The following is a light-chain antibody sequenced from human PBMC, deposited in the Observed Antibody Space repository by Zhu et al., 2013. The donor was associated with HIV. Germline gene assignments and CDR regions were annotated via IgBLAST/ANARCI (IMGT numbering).Light chain of an antibody. V-gene: IGKV3-20*01. Sequence: EVVLTQSPGTLSLSPGERATLSCRASQSVSSSYLTWYQQKPGQAPRLLIYGASTRATGIPDRFSGSGSGTQFTLTITSLQSEDFAVYFCLQYNNWPPVTFGQGTRPGD. CDR2: GAS. CDR3: LQYNNWPPVT. J-gene: IGKJ5*01. CDR1: QSVSSSY.